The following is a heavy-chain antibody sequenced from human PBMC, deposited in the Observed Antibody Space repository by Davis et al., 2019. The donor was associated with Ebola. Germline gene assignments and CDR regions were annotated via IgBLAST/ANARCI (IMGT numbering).Heavy chain of an antibody. V-gene: IGHV1-8*01. D-gene: IGHD3-10*01. CDR2: MNPNSGNT. CDR1: GYTFTSYD. CDR3: AREMKRCRYGSVLD. Sequence: ASVKVSCKASGYTFTSYDINWVRQATGQGLEWMGWMNPNSGNTGYAQKFQGRVTMTRNTTISTAYMELSSLSSEDTAVYYCAREMKRCRYGSVLDWGQGTLVTVSS. J-gene: IGHJ4*02.